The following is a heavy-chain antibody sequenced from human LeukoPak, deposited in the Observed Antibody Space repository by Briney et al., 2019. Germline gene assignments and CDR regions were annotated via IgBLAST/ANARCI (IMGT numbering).Heavy chain of an antibody. Sequence: GGSLRLSCAASGFTFSRYWMRWVRQAPGKGLEGVANIKNDGSEEYYVDSVKGRFTISRDNARNSLFLQMNSLTVEDTAVYYCARAIRVSAVDTGDRWGQGTLVTVSS. CDR2: IKNDGSEE. V-gene: IGHV3-7*01. CDR3: ARAIRVSAVDTGDR. D-gene: IGHD7-27*01. J-gene: IGHJ4*02. CDR1: GFTFSRYW.